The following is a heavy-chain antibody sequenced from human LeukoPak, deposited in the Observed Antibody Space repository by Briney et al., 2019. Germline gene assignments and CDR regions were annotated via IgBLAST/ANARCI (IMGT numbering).Heavy chain of an antibody. CDR3: AGVQTGYYYYYGMDV. CDR1: GLTVSSNY. Sequence: GGSLRLSCAASGLTVSSNYMSWVRQAPGKGLEWVSVIYSGGSTYYADSVKGRFTISRDNSKNTLYLQMNSLRAEDTAVYYCAGVQTGYYYYYGMDVWGQGTTVTVSS. J-gene: IGHJ6*02. CDR2: IYSGGST. V-gene: IGHV3-66*01.